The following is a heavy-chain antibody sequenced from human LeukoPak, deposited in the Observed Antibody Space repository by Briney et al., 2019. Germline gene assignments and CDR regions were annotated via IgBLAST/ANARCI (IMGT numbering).Heavy chain of an antibody. D-gene: IGHD3-10*01. Sequence: GGSLRLSCTASGFTFGDYAMSWVRQAPGKGLEWVGFIRSKAYGGTTEYAASVKGRFTISRDDSKSIAYLQMNSLKTEDTAVYYCTRERSHYYGSGSYYNVGDAIDIWGQGTMVTVSS. CDR2: IRSKAYGGTT. J-gene: IGHJ3*02. CDR1: GFTFGDYA. CDR3: TRERSHYYGSGSYYNVGDAIDI. V-gene: IGHV3-49*04.